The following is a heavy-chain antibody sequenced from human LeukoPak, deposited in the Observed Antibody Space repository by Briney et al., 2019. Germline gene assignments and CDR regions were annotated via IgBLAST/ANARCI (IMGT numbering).Heavy chain of an antibody. CDR3: ARVWFGGYLDY. J-gene: IGHJ4*02. D-gene: IGHD3-10*01. CDR1: GGSFGGYY. Sequence: PSETLSLTCAVYGGSFGGYYWTWIRQPPGKGLEWIGEINDSGSTNYNPSPKSRVTISVDTSKNQFSLKLISVTAADTAVYYCARVWFGGYLDYWGQGTLVTVSS. V-gene: IGHV4-34*01. CDR2: INDSGST.